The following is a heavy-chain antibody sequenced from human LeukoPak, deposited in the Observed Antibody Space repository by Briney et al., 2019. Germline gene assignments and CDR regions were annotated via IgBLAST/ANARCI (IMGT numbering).Heavy chain of an antibody. CDR2: INPNSGGT. D-gene: IGHD3-22*01. Sequence: ASVKVSCKASGYTFTGCYMHWVRQAPGQGLEWMGWINPNSGGTNYAQKFQGRVTMTRDTSIGTAYMELSRLRSDDTAVYYCARGGSSGPYYFDYWGQGTLVTVSS. J-gene: IGHJ4*02. V-gene: IGHV1-2*02. CDR3: ARGGSSGPYYFDY. CDR1: GYTFTGCY.